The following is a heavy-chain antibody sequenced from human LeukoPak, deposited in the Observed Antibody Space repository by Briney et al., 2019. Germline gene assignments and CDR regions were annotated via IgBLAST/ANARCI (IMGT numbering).Heavy chain of an antibody. Sequence: SETLSLTCTVSGGSISSYYWSWIRQPPGKGLEWIGYTYYSGSTNYNPSLKSRVTISVDTSKNQFSLKLSSVTAADTAVYYCARGTHYYMDVWGKGTTVTVSS. J-gene: IGHJ6*03. V-gene: IGHV4-59*01. CDR2: TYYSGST. CDR3: ARGTHYYMDV. CDR1: GGSISSYY.